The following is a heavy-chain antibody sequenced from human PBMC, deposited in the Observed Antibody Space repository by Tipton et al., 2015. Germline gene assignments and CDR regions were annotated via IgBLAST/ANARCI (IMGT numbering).Heavy chain of an antibody. CDR3: ASGCINFSCYYWFDP. V-gene: IGHV4-38-2*01. CDR1: AYSISSDYY. J-gene: IGHJ5*02. D-gene: IGHD2-21*01. Sequence: TLSLTCAVSAYSISSDYYWGWIRQPPGKGLEWIGSISHSGNTYYNPSLKSRVTMSRDTSKNQFFLNLSSVTAADTAVYYCASGCINFSCYYWFDPWGPGTLVTVSS. CDR2: ISHSGNT.